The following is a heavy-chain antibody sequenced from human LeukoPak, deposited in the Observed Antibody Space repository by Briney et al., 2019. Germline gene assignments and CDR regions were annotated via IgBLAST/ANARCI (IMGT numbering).Heavy chain of an antibody. Sequence: GGSLRLSCAASGFTFSSYAMHWVRQAPGKGLEWVAVISYDGSNKYYADSVKGRFTISRDNSKNTLYLQMNSLRAEDTAVYYCARDSPVVPALNAFDIWGQGTMVTVSS. CDR2: ISYDGSNK. D-gene: IGHD2-2*01. CDR1: GFTFSSYA. V-gene: IGHV3-30*07. CDR3: ARDSPVVPALNAFDI. J-gene: IGHJ3*02.